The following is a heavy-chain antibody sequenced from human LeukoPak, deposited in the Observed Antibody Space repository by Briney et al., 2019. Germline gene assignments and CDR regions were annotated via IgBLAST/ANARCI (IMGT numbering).Heavy chain of an antibody. CDR1: GYTFTSYD. Sequence: ASVKVSCKASGYTFTSYDINWVRQATGQGLEWVGWMNPNSGNTGYAQKFQGRVTITRNTSITTAYMEMSSLRSEDTAVYYCARGDHNWNYLGGWGQGTLVTVSS. CDR3: ARGDHNWNYLGG. D-gene: IGHD1-7*01. V-gene: IGHV1-8*03. J-gene: IGHJ4*02. CDR2: MNPNSGNT.